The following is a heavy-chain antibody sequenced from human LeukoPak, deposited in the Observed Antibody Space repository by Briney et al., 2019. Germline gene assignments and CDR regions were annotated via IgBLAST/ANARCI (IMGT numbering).Heavy chain of an antibody. V-gene: IGHV3-72*01. J-gene: IGHJ6*02. CDR1: GFTFSDHY. Sequence: GGSLRLSCAVSGFTFSDHYMDWVRQAPGKGLEWVGRSRNKANGYTTEYAASVKGRFTVSRDDSKNSLYLQMNSLKTGDAAVYYCASVVEGSDYFGMDVWGQGTTVTVSS. CDR2: SRNKANGYTT. D-gene: IGHD2-15*01. CDR3: ASVVEGSDYFGMDV.